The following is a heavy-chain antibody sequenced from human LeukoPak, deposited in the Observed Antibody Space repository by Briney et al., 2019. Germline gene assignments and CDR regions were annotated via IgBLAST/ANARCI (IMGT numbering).Heavy chain of an antibody. Sequence: NSSETLSLTCSVSGGSLTNYYWTWSRQAPGKGLEWIGYISYSGTTKYNPSLESRVTMSVDTSKNQLSLKLTSVTAADTAVYHCARMAEEGTSWLDPWGQGTLVTVSS. J-gene: IGHJ5*02. CDR2: ISYSGTT. V-gene: IGHV4-59*01. CDR3: ARMAEEGTSWLDP. CDR1: GGSLTNYY. D-gene: IGHD5-24*01.